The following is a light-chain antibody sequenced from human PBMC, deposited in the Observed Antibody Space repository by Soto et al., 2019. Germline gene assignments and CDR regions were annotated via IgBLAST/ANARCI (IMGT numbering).Light chain of an antibody. J-gene: IGLJ2*01. Sequence: QSVLTQPPSVSAALGQKVTISCSGSSSNIGNNYVSWYQQLPGTAPKLLIYDNNKRPSGIPDRFSGSKSGTSGTLDITGLQTGDEADDYCATWDGSLPAEVFGGGTKLTVL. CDR2: DNN. V-gene: IGLV1-51*01. CDR1: SSNIGNNY. CDR3: ATWDGSLPAEV.